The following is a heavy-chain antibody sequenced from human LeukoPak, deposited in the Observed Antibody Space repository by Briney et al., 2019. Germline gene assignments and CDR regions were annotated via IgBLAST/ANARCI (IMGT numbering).Heavy chain of an antibody. CDR1: GFTFSSYS. Sequence: GGSLRLSCAASGFTFSSYSMNWVRQAPGKGLEWVSYISSSSSTIYYADSVKGRFTISRDNAKNSLYLQMNSLRDEDTAVYHCARVQPPPTVVTPRYYYYGMDVWGQGTTVTVSS. J-gene: IGHJ6*02. D-gene: IGHD4-23*01. CDR2: ISSSSSTI. CDR3: ARVQPPPTVVTPRYYYYGMDV. V-gene: IGHV3-48*02.